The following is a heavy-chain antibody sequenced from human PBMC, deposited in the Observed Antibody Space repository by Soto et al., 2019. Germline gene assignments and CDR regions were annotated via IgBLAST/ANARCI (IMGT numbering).Heavy chain of an antibody. V-gene: IGHV4-4*07. D-gene: IGHD3-3*01. CDR3: ARGGHDFWSGPFDY. CDR1: DGSISTYY. J-gene: IGHJ4*02. Sequence: SETLSLTCTVSDGSISTYYCNWIRQPAGKGLEWIGRIDASGSTDYDPSLKSRVTMSVDTSKNQFSLRLSSVTAADTAVYYCARGGHDFWSGPFDYWGQGAQVTVSS. CDR2: IDASGST.